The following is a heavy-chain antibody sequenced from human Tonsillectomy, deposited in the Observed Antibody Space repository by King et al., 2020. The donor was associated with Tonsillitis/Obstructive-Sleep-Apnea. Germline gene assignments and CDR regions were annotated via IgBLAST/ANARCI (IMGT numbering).Heavy chain of an antibody. D-gene: IGHD6-19*01. CDR2: ISSSSSYI. CDR1: GFTFSSYS. CDR3: AGLIAVAGTGYAFDI. Sequence: VQLVESGGGLVKPGGSLRLSCAASGFTFSSYSMNWVRQAPGKGLEWVSSISSSSSYIYYADSVKGRFTISRDNAKNSLYLLMNSLRAEDTAVYYCAGLIAVAGTGYAFDIWGQGTMVTVSS. J-gene: IGHJ3*02. V-gene: IGHV3-21*01.